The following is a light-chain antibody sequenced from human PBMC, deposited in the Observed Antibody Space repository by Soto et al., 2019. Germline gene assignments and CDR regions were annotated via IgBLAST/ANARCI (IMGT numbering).Light chain of an antibody. V-gene: IGLV2-23*02. Sequence: QSALTQPASVSGSPGQSITISCTGTSSDVGAYTLVSWYQQYPGKAPRLIIFDVSKRPSGVPNRFSGSKSGNTASLTISGLRAEDEADYYCCSYVGRNTYVFGTGTKLTVL. CDR2: DVS. CDR1: SSDVGAYTL. CDR3: CSYVGRNTYV. J-gene: IGLJ1*01.